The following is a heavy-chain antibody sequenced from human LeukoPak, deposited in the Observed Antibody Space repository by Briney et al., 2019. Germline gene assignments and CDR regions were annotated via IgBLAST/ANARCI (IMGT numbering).Heavy chain of an antibody. Sequence: GGSLRLSCAASGFTFSSYGMHWVRQAPGKGLEWVAVISYDGSNKYYADSVKGRFTISRDNSKNTLYLQMNSLRAEDTAVYYCAKADVITMIGGGTASFDYWGQGTLVTVSS. V-gene: IGHV3-30*18. CDR1: GFTFSSYG. J-gene: IGHJ4*02. CDR3: AKADVITMIGGGTASFDY. CDR2: ISYDGSNK. D-gene: IGHD3-22*01.